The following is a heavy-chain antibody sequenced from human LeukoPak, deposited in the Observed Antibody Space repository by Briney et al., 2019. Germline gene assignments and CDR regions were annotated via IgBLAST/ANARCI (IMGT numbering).Heavy chain of an antibody. CDR1: GFTFSSYE. CDR3: ARESPQQWLVSENAFDI. J-gene: IGHJ3*02. D-gene: IGHD6-19*01. CDR2: ISSSGSTI. Sequence: QPGGSLRLSCAASGFTFSSYEMNWVRQAPGKGLEWVSYISSSGSTIYYADSVKGRFTISRDNAKNSLYLQMNSLRAEDTAVYYCARESPQQWLVSENAFDIWGQGTMVTVSS. V-gene: IGHV3-48*03.